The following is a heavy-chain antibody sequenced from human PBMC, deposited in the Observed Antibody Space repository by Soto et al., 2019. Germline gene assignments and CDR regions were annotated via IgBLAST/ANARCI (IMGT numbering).Heavy chain of an antibody. V-gene: IGHV3-33*01. CDR2: IWSDGSNK. Sequence: PGGSLRLSCTASGFTFSSNGMHWVRQAPGKGLEWVAVIWSDGSNKYYADSVKGRFTIFRDNSKSTLYLQMNGLRAEDTAVYYCTRSLAIDFDSWGQGTLVTVSS. J-gene: IGHJ4*02. CDR3: TRSLAIDFDS. CDR1: GFTFSSNG.